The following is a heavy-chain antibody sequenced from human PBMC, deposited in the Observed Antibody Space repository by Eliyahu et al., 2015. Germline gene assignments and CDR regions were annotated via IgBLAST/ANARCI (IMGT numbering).Heavy chain of an antibody. D-gene: IGHD3-9*01. J-gene: IGHJ3*01. Sequence: QVQLVESGGGVVQPGTSLRLSCEASGXXFSQYGMHWVRQAPGKGLEWVAVISHDGSKRDYGDSVRGRFTILRDDSKNTVYLDMKNLRVEDTAVYFCASSFDSIMQAYDLWGRGTMITVSS. V-gene: IGHV3-30*03. CDR1: GXXFSQYG. CDR2: ISHDGSKR. CDR3: ASSFDSIMQAYDL.